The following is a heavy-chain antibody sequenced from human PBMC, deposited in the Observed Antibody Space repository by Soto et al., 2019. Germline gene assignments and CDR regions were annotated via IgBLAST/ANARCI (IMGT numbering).Heavy chain of an antibody. CDR3: ARHSNEYRKSLDY. D-gene: IGHD6-13*01. CDR1: GGSISSGGYY. J-gene: IGHJ4*02. V-gene: IGHV4-61*08. Sequence: SETLSLTCTVSGGSISSGGYYWSWIRQHPGKGLERIAYIYYSGSSNSNPSLKNRVTISVDTSKNQISMKMSSVTAADTAVYYCARHSNEYRKSLDYWGQGTRVTVS. CDR2: IYYSGSS.